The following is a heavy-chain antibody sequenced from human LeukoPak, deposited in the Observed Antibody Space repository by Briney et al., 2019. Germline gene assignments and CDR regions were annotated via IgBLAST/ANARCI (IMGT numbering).Heavy chain of an antibody. CDR3: ARGKTSQNIVTRKTYNWFDP. V-gene: IGHV3-11*04. CDR2: ISSSGSTI. J-gene: IGHJ5*02. CDR1: GFTFSNAW. D-gene: IGHD2/OR15-2a*01. Sequence: GGSLRLSCAASGFTFSNAWMSWVRQAPGKGLEWVSYISSSGSTIYYADSVKGRFTISRDNAKNSLYLQMKSLRAEDTAVYYCARGKTSQNIVTRKTYNWFDPWGQGTLVTVSS.